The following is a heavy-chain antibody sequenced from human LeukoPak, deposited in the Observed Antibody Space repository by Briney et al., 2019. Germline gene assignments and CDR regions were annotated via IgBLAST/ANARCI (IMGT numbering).Heavy chain of an antibody. V-gene: IGHV4-38-2*01. Sequence: PSETLSLTCAVSGYSISSGYYWGWIRQPPGKGLEWIGSIYHSGSTYYNPSLKSRVTISVETSKNQFSLKLSSVTAADTAVYYCARHPSRIAARPNWFDPWGQGTLVTVSS. J-gene: IGHJ5*02. CDR2: IYHSGST. CDR1: GYSISSGYY. D-gene: IGHD6-6*01. CDR3: ARHPSRIAARPNWFDP.